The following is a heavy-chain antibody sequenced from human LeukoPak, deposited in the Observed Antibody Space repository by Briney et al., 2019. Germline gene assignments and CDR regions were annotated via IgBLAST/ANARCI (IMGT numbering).Heavy chain of an antibody. Sequence: SETLSLTCTVSGGSIRSYYWSWIRQPPGKGLEWIGYIYYSGSTNYNPSLKSRVSISVDTSKNQFSLRVRSVTAADTAVYYCARGRSGAARFYYFDYWGQGTLVTVSS. J-gene: IGHJ4*02. D-gene: IGHD6-6*01. CDR2: IYYSGST. CDR1: GGSIRSYY. CDR3: ARGRSGAARFYYFDY. V-gene: IGHV4-59*01.